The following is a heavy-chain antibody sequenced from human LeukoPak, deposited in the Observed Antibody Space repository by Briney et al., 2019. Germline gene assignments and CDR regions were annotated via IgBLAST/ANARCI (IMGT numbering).Heavy chain of an antibody. CDR3: AHLLGFSGYYRPFDY. CDR2: IFWNDDQ. Sequence: GSGLTLVNPTQTLTLTCTFSGFSLNTSGVGVGWIRQPPGKALEWLALIFWNDDQRFSPSLKSRLTITKDTSKNQVVLTMTNMDPVDTATYYCAHLLGFSGYYRPFDYWGQGTLVTVSS. CDR1: GFSLNTSGVG. D-gene: IGHD5-12*01. J-gene: IGHJ4*02. V-gene: IGHV2-5*01.